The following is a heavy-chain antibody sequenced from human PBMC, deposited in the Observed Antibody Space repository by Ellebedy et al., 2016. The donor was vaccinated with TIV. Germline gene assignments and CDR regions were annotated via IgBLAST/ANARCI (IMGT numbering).Heavy chain of an antibody. V-gene: IGHV3-48*02. CDR3: AREIPSMVRGVIIDYYYYMDV. Sequence: GESLKISXAASGFTFSSYSMNWVRQAPGKGLEWVSYISSSSSTIYYADSVKGRFTISRDNAKNSLYLQMNSLRDEDTAVYYCAREIPSMVRGVIIDYYYYMDVWGKGTTVTVSS. J-gene: IGHJ6*03. D-gene: IGHD3-10*01. CDR1: GFTFSSYS. CDR2: ISSSSSTI.